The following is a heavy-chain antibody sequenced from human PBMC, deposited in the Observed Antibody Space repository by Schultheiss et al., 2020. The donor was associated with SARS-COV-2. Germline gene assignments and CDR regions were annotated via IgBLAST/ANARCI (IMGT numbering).Heavy chain of an antibody. CDR2: INHSGST. J-gene: IGHJ4*02. Sequence: SETLSLTCTVSGGSISSYYWSWIRQPPGKGLEWIGEINHSGSTNYNPSLKSRVTISVDTSKNQFSLKLSSVTAADTAVYYCARVARSGYFVWGQGTLVTVSS. D-gene: IGHD3-3*01. CDR1: GGSISSYY. CDR3: ARVARSGYFV. V-gene: IGHV4-34*01.